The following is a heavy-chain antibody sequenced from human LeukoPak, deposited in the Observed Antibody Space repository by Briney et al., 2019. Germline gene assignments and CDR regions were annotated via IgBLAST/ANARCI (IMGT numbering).Heavy chain of an antibody. V-gene: IGHV1-69*13. CDR2: IIPIFGTA. Sequence: SVKVSCKASGYTFTSYGISWVRQAPGQGLEWMGGIIPIFGTANYAQKFQGRVTITAGESTSTAYMELSSLRSEDTAVYYCARWYCSGGSCSKYYFDYWGQGTLVTVSS. J-gene: IGHJ4*02. CDR1: GYTFTSYG. D-gene: IGHD2-15*01. CDR3: ARWYCSGGSCSKYYFDY.